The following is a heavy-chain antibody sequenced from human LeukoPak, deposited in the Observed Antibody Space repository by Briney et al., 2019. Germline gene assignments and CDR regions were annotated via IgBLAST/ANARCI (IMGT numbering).Heavy chain of an antibody. CDR2: INHSGST. CDR1: GGSFSGYY. D-gene: IGHD3-22*01. J-gene: IGHJ4*02. V-gene: IGHV4-34*01. CDR3: ARDYWDYYDSSGYFTQFGVDFDY. Sequence: SETLSLTCAVYGGSFSGYYWSWIRQPPGKGLEWIGEINHSGSTNYNPSLKSRVTISVDTSKNQFSLKLSSVTAADTAVYYCARDYWDYYDSSGYFTQFGVDFDYWGQGTLVTVSS.